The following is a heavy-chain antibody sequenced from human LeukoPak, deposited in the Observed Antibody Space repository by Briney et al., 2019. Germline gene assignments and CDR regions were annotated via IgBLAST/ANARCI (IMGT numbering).Heavy chain of an antibody. J-gene: IGHJ4*02. CDR2: INHSGNT. V-gene: IGHV4-34*01. CDR1: GGSFSGYY. CDR3: ARVRWVGQQLVPLYYFDY. D-gene: IGHD6-13*01. Sequence: PSETLSLTCAVYGGSFSGYYWSWIRQPPGKGLEWIGEINHSGNTNYNPSLKSRVTISVDTSKNQFSLRLSSVTAADTAVYYCARVRWVGQQLVPLYYFDYWGQGTLVTVSS.